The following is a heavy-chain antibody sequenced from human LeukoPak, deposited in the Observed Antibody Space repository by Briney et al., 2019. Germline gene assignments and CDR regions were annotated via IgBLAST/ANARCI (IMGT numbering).Heavy chain of an antibody. V-gene: IGHV4-61*08. Sequence: PSQTLSLTCTVSGGSISSGGYYWSWTRQPPGKGLEWIGYIYYSGSTNYNPSLKSRVTISVDTSKNQFSLKLSSVTAADTAVYYCARGGGLRDDYVWGSYRFDYWGQGTLVTVSS. J-gene: IGHJ4*02. CDR2: IYYSGST. CDR3: ARGGGLRDDYVWGSYRFDY. CDR1: GGSISSGGYY. D-gene: IGHD3-16*02.